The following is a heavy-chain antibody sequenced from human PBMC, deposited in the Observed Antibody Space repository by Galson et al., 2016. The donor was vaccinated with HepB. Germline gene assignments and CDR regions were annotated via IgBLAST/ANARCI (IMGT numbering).Heavy chain of an antibody. CDR1: GFTFSSYG. CDR2: ISYDGSNK. CDR3: AKDFPGYSYGNGFDY. V-gene: IGHV3-30*18. D-gene: IGHD5-18*01. Sequence: SLRLSCAASGFTFSSYGMHWVRQAPGKGLEWVAVISYDGSNKYYADSVKGRFTISRDNSKNTLYLQMNSLRAEDTAVYYCAKDFPGYSYGNGFDYWAQGTLVTVSS. J-gene: IGHJ4*02.